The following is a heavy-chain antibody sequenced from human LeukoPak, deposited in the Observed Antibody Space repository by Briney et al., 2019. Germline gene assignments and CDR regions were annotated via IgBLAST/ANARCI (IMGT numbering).Heavy chain of an antibody. CDR3: AKDLIVGATRSYYYGMDV. CDR2: ISGSGGST. V-gene: IGHV3-23*01. CDR1: GFTFSSYA. Sequence: GGSLRLSCAASGFTFSSYAMSWVRQAPGKGLEWVSAISGSGGSTYYADSVKGRFTISRDNSKNTLYLQMNSLRAEDTAVYYCAKDLIVGATRSYYYGMDVWGQGTTVTVSS. J-gene: IGHJ6*02. D-gene: IGHD1-26*01.